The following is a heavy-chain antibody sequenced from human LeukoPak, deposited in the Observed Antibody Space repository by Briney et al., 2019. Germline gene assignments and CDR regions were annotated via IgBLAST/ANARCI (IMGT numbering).Heavy chain of an antibody. CDR3: ARAYQGRGYYYYYYMDV. V-gene: IGHV1-8*03. CDR2: MNPNSGNT. CDR1: GYTFTSYD. D-gene: IGHD2-2*01. J-gene: IGHJ6*03. Sequence: ASVKVSCKASGYTFTSYDINWVRQATGQGLEWMGWMNPNSGNTGYAQKFQGRVTITRNTSISTAYMELSSLRSEDTAVYYCARAYQGRGYYYYYYMDVWGKGTTVTVSS.